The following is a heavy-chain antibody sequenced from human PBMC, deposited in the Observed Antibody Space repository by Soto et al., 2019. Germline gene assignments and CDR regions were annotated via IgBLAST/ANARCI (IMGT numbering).Heavy chain of an antibody. CDR3: AKRPQIAVAGTYSYGMDV. CDR2: ISGSGGST. Sequence: GGSLRLSCAASGFTFSSYAMSWVRQAPGKGLEWVSAISGSGGSTYYADSVKGRFTISRDNSKNTLYLQMNSLRAEDTAVYYCAKRPQIAVAGTYSYGMDVWGQGTTVTVSS. D-gene: IGHD6-19*01. V-gene: IGHV3-23*01. CDR1: GFTFSSYA. J-gene: IGHJ6*02.